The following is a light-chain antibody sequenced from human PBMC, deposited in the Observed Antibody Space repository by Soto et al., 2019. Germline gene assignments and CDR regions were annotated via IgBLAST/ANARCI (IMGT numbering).Light chain of an antibody. J-gene: IGKJ1*01. V-gene: IGKV4-1*01. CDR2: WAS. CDR1: RKILDGAKNKNY. CDR3: QQYFTSPWT. Sequence: DIVMTQSPDSLPFFWGRGPTFTCNSTRKILDGAKNKNYLAGYQQKSGQPPKLLIYWASLREPGVPDRFTGSGSGTDFTLTISSLQAEDVAVYYCQQYFTSPWTFGQGTKVEI.